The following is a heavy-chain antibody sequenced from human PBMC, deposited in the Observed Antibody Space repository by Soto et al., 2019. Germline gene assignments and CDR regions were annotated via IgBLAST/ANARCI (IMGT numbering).Heavy chain of an antibody. V-gene: IGHV3-33*01. J-gene: IGHJ4*02. D-gene: IGHD6-19*01. Sequence: GGSLRLSCAASGFTFSSYGMHWVRQAPGKGLEWVAVIWYDGSNKYYADSVKGRFTISRDNSKNTLYLQMNSLRAEDTAVYYCALAIHSSGWYWGFHYWGQGTLVTVSS. CDR3: ALAIHSSGWYWGFHY. CDR2: IWYDGSNK. CDR1: GFTFSSYG.